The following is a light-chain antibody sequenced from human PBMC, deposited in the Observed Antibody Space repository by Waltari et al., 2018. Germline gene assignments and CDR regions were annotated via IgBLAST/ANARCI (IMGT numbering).Light chain of an antibody. CDR3: SSYRTTTTRL. Sequence: QSALTQPASVSGSPGQSITISCTGTSSDVGGSNYVSWYQQHPGKAPKLIIYDVSERPSGFSTRFSGSKSGNTASLTISGLQAEDEADYYCSSYRTTTTRLFGGGTKVTVL. J-gene: IGLJ2*01. CDR2: DVS. V-gene: IGLV2-14*03. CDR1: SSDVGGSNY.